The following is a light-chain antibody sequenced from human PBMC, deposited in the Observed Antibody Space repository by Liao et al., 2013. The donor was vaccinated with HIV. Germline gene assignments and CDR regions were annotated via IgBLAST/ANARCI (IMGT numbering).Light chain of an antibody. J-gene: IGLJ1*01. CDR2: QDK. CDR3: QSADSSGTYV. CDR1: KLGDNF. V-gene: IGLV3-25*03. Sequence: SYVLTQPPSVSVSPGQTASITCSGDKLGDNFACWYQQKPGQSPLLVIYQDKKRPSGIPERFSGSSSGTTVTLTISGVQAEDEADYYCQSADSSGTYVFGTGTKVTVL.